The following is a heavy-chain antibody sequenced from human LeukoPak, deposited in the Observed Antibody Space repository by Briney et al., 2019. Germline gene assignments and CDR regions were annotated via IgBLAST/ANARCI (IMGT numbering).Heavy chain of an antibody. D-gene: IGHD6-19*01. J-gene: IGHJ4*02. CDR1: GYTFTNYD. V-gene: IGHV1-18*01. Sequence: GASVKVSCKASGYTFTNYDMRWVRQAPGQGPEWMGLISANNGNTNYAQKLQGRVTMTRDTSTSTAYMELRSLRSDDTAVYYCASAAAGVAVAGVFDYWGQGTLVTVSS. CDR2: ISANNGNT. CDR3: ASAAAGVAVAGVFDY.